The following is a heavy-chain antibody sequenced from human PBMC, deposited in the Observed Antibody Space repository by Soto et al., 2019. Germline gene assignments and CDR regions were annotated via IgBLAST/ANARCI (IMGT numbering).Heavy chain of an antibody. V-gene: IGHV3-48*01. CDR2: ISSSSFTI. D-gene: IGHD3-3*01. CDR3: PRDYNDFWSVHFDV. CDR1: GFRFSDYS. Sequence: EVHLVESGGRLVQPGESLRLSCAASGFRFSDYSMNWVRQAPGRGLEWVSYISSSSFTIHYADSVEGRFAISRDNAKNSLYLQMSSLRADDTAVYYCPRDYNDFWSVHFDVWGQGALVTVSS. J-gene: IGHJ4*02.